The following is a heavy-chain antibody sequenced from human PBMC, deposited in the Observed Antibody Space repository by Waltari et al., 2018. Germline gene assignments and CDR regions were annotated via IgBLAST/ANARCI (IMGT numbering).Heavy chain of an antibody. Sequence: QVQLQESGPGLVKPSQTLSLTCTVSGGSISSGGYYWSWIRQHPGKGLEWIGYIYYSGSTYYNPSLKSRVTISVETSKNQFSLKLSSVTAADTAVYYCALGWYAFVGAFDIWGQGTMVTVSS. CDR2: IYYSGST. CDR3: ALGWYAFVGAFDI. CDR1: GGSISSGGYY. J-gene: IGHJ3*02. V-gene: IGHV4-31*03. D-gene: IGHD6-19*01.